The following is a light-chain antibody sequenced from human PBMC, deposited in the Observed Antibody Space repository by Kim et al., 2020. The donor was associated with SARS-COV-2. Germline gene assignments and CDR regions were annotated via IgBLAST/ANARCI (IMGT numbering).Light chain of an antibody. CDR2: QDR. Sequence: SPGQTATITGSGDKLGDKYVCWYQQNTGQSPVVVIYQDRKRPSGIPERFSGSNSGNTATLTISGTQAMDEADYYCQAWDSSTVLFGGGTQLTVL. V-gene: IGLV3-1*01. CDR1: KLGDKY. J-gene: IGLJ2*01. CDR3: QAWDSSTVL.